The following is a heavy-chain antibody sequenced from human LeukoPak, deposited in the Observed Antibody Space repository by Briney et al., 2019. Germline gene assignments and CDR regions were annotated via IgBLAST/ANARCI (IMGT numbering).Heavy chain of an antibody. J-gene: IGHJ4*02. CDR1: GFTVSSNY. Sequence: PGGSLRLSCAASGFTVSSNYMSWVRQAPGKGLEWVSVIYSGGSTYYADSVKGRFTISRDNTKNTLYLQINSLRAEDTAVYYCARDLAAAGVDYWGQGTLVTVSS. D-gene: IGHD6-13*01. CDR2: IYSGGST. V-gene: IGHV3-53*01. CDR3: ARDLAAAGVDY.